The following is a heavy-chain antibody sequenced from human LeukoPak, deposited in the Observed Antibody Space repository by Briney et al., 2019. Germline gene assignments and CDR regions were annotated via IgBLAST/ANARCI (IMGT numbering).Heavy chain of an antibody. V-gene: IGHV4-34*01. CDR3: ARGGARITMTVVAAPFDY. CDR1: GESFSGYY. CDR2: INHSGST. J-gene: IGHJ4*02. Sequence: SETLSLTCAVYGESFSGYYWSWIRQPPGKGLEWIGEINHSGSTNYNPSLKSRVTISVDTSKNQFSLKLSSVTAADTAVYYCARGGARITMTVVAAPFDYWGQGTLVTVSS. D-gene: IGHD3-22*01.